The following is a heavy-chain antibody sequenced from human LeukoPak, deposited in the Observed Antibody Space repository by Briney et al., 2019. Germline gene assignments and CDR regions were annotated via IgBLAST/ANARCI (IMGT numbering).Heavy chain of an antibody. CDR1: GFTLSTYV. CDR2: ISVGAEYI. J-gene: IGHJ4*02. Sequence: GGPLRLSCAASGFTLSTYVMNWFRQAPGKGLEWVSTISVGAEYIFYADSVKGRFTISRDDSNNALYLQMHGLRAEDTALYYCASGPPFLKYFEYWGRGTLVTVSS. V-gene: IGHV3-23*01. D-gene: IGHD3-3*01. CDR3: ASGPPFLKYFEY.